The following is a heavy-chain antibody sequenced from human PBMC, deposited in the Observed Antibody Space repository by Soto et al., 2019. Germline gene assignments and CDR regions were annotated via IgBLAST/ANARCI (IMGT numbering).Heavy chain of an antibody. D-gene: IGHD3-16*01. CDR2: IYWDDDK. V-gene: IGHV2-5*02. J-gene: IGHJ4*02. CDR1: GFSLSSSGVG. CDR3: VHVLAGGRFDS. Sequence: QITLKASGPSLVKPTETLTLTCTFSGFSLSSSGVGVAWIRQPPGKPLEWLALIYWDDDKYTSPSLKSRLTITEDPSKNQVVLLMTTMDPVDTATDFCVHVLAGGRFDSWGQGTLVTVSS.